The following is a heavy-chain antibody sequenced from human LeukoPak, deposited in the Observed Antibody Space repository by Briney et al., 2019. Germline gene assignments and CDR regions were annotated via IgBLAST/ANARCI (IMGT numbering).Heavy chain of an antibody. D-gene: IGHD5-24*01. Sequence: TSRTLSPTRAVSGGSITMSNWWSWIRQPPGKGLEWIGYIYYSGSTNYNPSLKSRVTISLDTSKNQFSLKLRSVTAADTAVYYCARTKVGMTTITTFDYWGQGRLVSVCS. J-gene: IGHJ4*02. CDR3: ARTKVGMTTITTFDY. CDR2: IYYSGST. V-gene: IGHV4-4*02. CDR1: GGSITMSNW.